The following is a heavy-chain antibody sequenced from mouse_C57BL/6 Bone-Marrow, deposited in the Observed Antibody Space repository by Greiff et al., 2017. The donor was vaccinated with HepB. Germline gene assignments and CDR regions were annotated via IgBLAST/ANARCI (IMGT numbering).Heavy chain of an antibody. V-gene: IGHV5-17*01. CDR1: GFTFSDYG. Sequence: EVKLVESGGGLVKPGGSLKLSCAASGFTFSDYGMHWVRQAPEKGLEWVAYISSGSSTIYYADTVKGRFTLSRDNAKNTLFLQMTSLRSEDTAMYYCARHDGYYAMDYWGQGTSVTVSS. D-gene: IGHD2-3*01. J-gene: IGHJ4*01. CDR2: ISSGSSTI. CDR3: ARHDGYYAMDY.